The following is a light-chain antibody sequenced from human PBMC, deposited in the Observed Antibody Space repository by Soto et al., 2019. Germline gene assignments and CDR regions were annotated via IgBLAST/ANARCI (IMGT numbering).Light chain of an antibody. CDR3: QQYNNWPLT. CDR1: QSVTSN. V-gene: IGKV3-15*01. Sequence: EIVMTQSPATLSVSPGERATLSCRASQSVTSNLAWYQQKRGQAPRLLIYGASTRATGIPARFSGSGSGTEFTLTISSLQSEDLAVYCCQQYNNWPLTFGGGTKVDIK. CDR2: GAS. J-gene: IGKJ4*01.